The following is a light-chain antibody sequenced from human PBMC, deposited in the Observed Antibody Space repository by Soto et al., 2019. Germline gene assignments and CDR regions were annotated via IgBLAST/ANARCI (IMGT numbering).Light chain of an antibody. V-gene: IGLV1-44*01. Sequence: QSVLAQPPSASGTPGQRVTISCSGSTSNIGSNTVSSYRQLPGTAPQVLMYCSDQRPSGVPDRFSGFTSGTSASLAISGLQSEDEADYYCAAWDESLKGWVFGGGTKLTVL. J-gene: IGLJ3*02. CDR3: AAWDESLKGWV. CDR1: TSNIGSNT. CDR2: CSD.